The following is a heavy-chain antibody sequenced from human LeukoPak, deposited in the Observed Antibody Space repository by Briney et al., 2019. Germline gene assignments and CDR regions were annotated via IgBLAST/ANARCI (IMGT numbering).Heavy chain of an antibody. CDR2: ISSSGGTI. CDR1: GFTFSHYE. V-gene: IGHV3-48*03. CDR3: ARLATGVVGTTDY. D-gene: IGHD2-15*01. J-gene: IGHJ4*02. Sequence: GGSLRLSCAASGFTFSHYEMTWVRQAPGKGLEWLSYISSSGGTIYYADSVKGRFTISRDNAKNSLYPQVNSLRVEDTAVYYCARLATGVVGTTDYWGQGTLVRVSS.